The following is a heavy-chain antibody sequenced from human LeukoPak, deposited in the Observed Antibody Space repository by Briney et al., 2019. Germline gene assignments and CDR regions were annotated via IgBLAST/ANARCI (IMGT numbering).Heavy chain of an antibody. D-gene: IGHD2-2*01. CDR2: IYSGGST. V-gene: IGHV3-53*01. CDR1: GFTVSSNY. CDR3: ARAGSKYYFDY. Sequence: PGGSLRLSCAAPGFTVSSNYMSWVRQAPGKGLEWVSVIYSGGSTYYADSVKGRFTISRDNSKNTLYLQMNSLRAEDTAVYYCARAGSKYYFDYWGQGTLVTVSS. J-gene: IGHJ4*02.